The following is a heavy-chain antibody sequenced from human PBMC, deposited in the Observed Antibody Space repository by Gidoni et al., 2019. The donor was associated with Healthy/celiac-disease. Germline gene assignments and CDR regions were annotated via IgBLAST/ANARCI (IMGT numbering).Heavy chain of an antibody. J-gene: IGHJ5*02. Sequence: QVQLVESGVVVVQPGWSLRLPCAAPGFTFRSYAVHWVRQAPGKGLGWVAVISYDGSNKYYADSVKGRFTISRDNSKNTLYLQMNSLRAEDTAVYYCARDRVVVVPAAIRGWGWFDPWGQGTLVTVSS. D-gene: IGHD2-2*02. CDR3: ARDRVVVVPAAIRGWGWFDP. V-gene: IGHV3-30*04. CDR2: ISYDGSNK. CDR1: GFTFRSYA.